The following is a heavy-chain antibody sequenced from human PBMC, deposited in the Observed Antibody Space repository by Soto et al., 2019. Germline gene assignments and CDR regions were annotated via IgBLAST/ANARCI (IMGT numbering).Heavy chain of an antibody. J-gene: IGHJ6*03. CDR1: GGNFSPFW. CDR2: INSDGSTI. D-gene: IGHD3-22*01. CDR3: AMDRRQPDSTDI. V-gene: IGHV3-74*01. Sequence: PGGALRLCCAASGGNFSPFWMHWVRQAPGKGLVWVSHINSDGSTIVYADSVKGRFTISRDNAKNTLYLQMNSLRVEDTAVYFCAMDRRQPDSTDIWGTGPMLTVSS.